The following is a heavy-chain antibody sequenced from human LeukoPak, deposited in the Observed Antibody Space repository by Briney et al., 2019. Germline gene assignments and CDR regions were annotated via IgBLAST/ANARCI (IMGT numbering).Heavy chain of an antibody. Sequence: GGSLRLSCAAPGFTFSNYDMHWVRQATGKGLEWVSAIGTAGDTYYPGSVKGRFTISRDNSKNTLYLQMNSLRAEDTAVYYCAAYGSGSRYYYYYYMDVWGKGTTVTISS. CDR1: GFTFSNYD. V-gene: IGHV3-13*01. D-gene: IGHD3-10*01. CDR2: IGTAGDT. J-gene: IGHJ6*03. CDR3: AAYGSGSRYYYYYYMDV.